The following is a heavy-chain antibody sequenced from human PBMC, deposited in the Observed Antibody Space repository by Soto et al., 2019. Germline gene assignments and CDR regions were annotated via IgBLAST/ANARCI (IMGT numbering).Heavy chain of an antibody. CDR1: EFTCSTWW. Sequence: ELQLVESGGDLVQPGGSLRLSCAGAEFTCSTWWMGWVRQSPGKVTEWVTNIKQDGREKCYLDSVKRRFTISRDNANKSLYLQMNSLRADDTAVYYCTKEKNWGQGTLVPVTS. CDR2: IKQDGREK. V-gene: IGHV3-7*05. CDR3: TKEKN. J-gene: IGHJ4*02.